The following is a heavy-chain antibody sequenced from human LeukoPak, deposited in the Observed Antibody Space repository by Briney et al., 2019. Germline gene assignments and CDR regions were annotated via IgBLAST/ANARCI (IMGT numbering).Heavy chain of an antibody. J-gene: IGHJ4*02. V-gene: IGHV1-2*02. D-gene: IGHD2-2*01. CDR1: GYSFTNYA. Sequence: GASVKVSCKASGYSFTNYAMNWVRQAPGQGLEWMGWINPNSGGTNYAQKFQGRVTMTRDTSISTAYMELSRLRSDDTAVYYCAREVRLYCSSTSCLPYYWGQGTLVTVSS. CDR2: INPNSGGT. CDR3: AREVRLYCSSTSCLPYY.